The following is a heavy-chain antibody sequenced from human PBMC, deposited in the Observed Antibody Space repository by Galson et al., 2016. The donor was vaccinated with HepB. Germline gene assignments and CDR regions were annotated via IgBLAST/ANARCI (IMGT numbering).Heavy chain of an antibody. Sequence: SLRLSCAASGFTFSAYAMNWVRQAPGKGLEWVSAISGSGGSTFYADSVKGRFSISRDNSRKTLYLQMNSLRVEDTATYYCVKDLINDSNDYWGQGTLVTVSS. D-gene: IGHD2-15*01. CDR3: VKDLINDSNDY. V-gene: IGHV3-23*01. CDR2: ISGSGGST. CDR1: GFTFSAYA. J-gene: IGHJ4*02.